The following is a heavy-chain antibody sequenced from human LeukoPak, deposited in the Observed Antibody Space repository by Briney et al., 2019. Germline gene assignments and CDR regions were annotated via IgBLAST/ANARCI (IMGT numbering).Heavy chain of an antibody. D-gene: IGHD1-26*01. Sequence: SQTLSLTCTVSGGSISSGDYYWSWIRQPPGKGLVWIGYIYYSGSTYYNPSLKSRVTISVDTSKNQFSLKLSSVTAADTAVYYCARGPWGLLTLDYWGQGTLVTVSS. CDR1: GGSISSGDYY. J-gene: IGHJ4*02. V-gene: IGHV4-30-4*01. CDR2: IYYSGST. CDR3: ARGPWGLLTLDY.